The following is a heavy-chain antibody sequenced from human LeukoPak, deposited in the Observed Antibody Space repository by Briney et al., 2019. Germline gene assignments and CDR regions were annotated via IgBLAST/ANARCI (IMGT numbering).Heavy chain of an antibody. CDR3: ARDGSRVEADY. V-gene: IGHV1-2*02. Sequence: VASVTVSCKASGYTFTDYHIHWVRQARGQGLEWMGWINPKNGATNYAQEFQGRVTLTRDTSFSTAYMELSRLRSDDTAVYYCARDGSRVEADYWGQGTLVTVSS. D-gene: IGHD3-10*01. J-gene: IGHJ4*02. CDR2: INPKNGAT. CDR1: GYTFTDYH.